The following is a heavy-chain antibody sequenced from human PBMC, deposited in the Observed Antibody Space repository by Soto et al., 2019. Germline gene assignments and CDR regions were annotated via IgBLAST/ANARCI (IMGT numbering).Heavy chain of an antibody. CDR1: GASISSSSFY. J-gene: IGHJ4*02. CDR3: ARLGGSYAVPHFDY. D-gene: IGHD1-26*01. V-gene: IGHV4-39*01. Sequence: PSETLSLTCTVSGASISSSSFYWGWIRQPPGKGLESIANIYYDGSTYYNPSLKSRVTISLDTSKNQFSLKLSSVAAADTAVYYCARLGGSYAVPHFDYWGQGTLVTVSS. CDR2: IYYDGST.